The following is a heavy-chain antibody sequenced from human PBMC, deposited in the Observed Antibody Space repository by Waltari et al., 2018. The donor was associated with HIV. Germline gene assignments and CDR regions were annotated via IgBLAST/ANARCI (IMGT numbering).Heavy chain of an antibody. CDR2: IYSGGST. J-gene: IGHJ4*02. V-gene: IGHV3-66*01. CDR3: ARDRHGYGGNSPYFDY. CDR1: GFTVSSNY. Sequence: EVQLVESGGGLVQPGGSLRLSCAASGFTVSSNYMSWVRQAPGKGLEWVSVIYSGGSTYYADSGKGRFTISRDNSKNTLYLQMNSLRAEDTAVYYCARDRHGYGGNSPYFDYWGQGTLVTVSS. D-gene: IGHD4-17*01.